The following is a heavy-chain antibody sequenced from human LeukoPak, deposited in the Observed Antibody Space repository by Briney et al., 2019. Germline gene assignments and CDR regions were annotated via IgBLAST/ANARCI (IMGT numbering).Heavy chain of an antibody. CDR2: IYYSGST. J-gene: IGHJ4*02. CDR1: GGSISSYY. Sequence: SETLSLTCTVSGGSISSYYWSWIRQPPGKGLEWIGYIYYSGSTNYNPSLKSRVTISVDTSKNRFSLKLSSVTAADTAVYYCARSVVTGIAAAGTPDYWGQGTLVTVSS. V-gene: IGHV4-59*08. D-gene: IGHD6-13*01. CDR3: ARSVVTGIAAAGTPDY.